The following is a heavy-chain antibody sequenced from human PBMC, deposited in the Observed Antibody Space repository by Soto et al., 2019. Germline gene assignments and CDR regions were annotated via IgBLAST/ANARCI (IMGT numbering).Heavy chain of an antibody. CDR1: GGAISTYY. Sequence: SETLSLTCTVSGGAISTYYWTWIRQTAGKGLEWIGRIYSSGSTKYNPALQSRVTMSLATSNNQFSLRLTSVTAADTAVYYCARGQRFSDWFDPWGQGTLVTVS. J-gene: IGHJ5*02. CDR3: ARGQRFSDWFDP. D-gene: IGHD3-3*01. V-gene: IGHV4-4*07. CDR2: IYSSGST.